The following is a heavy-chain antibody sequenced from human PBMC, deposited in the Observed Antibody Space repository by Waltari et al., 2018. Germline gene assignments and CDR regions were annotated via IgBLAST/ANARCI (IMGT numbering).Heavy chain of an antibody. J-gene: IGHJ4*02. Sequence: EVQLVESGGGLIQPGGSLRLPRAAAGFTVSDNYTRWFRQAPGKGLEWVSLIYSTGGTAYADSVKGRFTISRDNSKNTLYLQMNSLRADDTAVYYCATRMVLAARNWGQGTLVTVSS. CDR3: ATRMVLAARN. D-gene: IGHD6-6*01. CDR1: GFTVSDNY. CDR2: IYSTGGT. V-gene: IGHV3-53*01.